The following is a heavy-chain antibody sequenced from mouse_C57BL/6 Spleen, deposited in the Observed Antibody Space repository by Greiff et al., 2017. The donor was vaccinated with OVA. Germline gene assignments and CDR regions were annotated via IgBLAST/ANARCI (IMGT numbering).Heavy chain of an antibody. CDR2: IYPGDGDT. D-gene: IGHD2-5*01. J-gene: IGHJ2*01. Sequence: VMLVESGPELVKPGASVKISCKASGYAFSSSWMNWVKQRPGKGLEWIGRIYPGDGDTNYNGKFKGKATLTADKSSSTAYMQLSSLTSEDSAVYFCARGPYYSNYLDYWGQGTTLTVSS. CDR3: ARGPYYSNYLDY. V-gene: IGHV1-82*01. CDR1: GYAFSSSW.